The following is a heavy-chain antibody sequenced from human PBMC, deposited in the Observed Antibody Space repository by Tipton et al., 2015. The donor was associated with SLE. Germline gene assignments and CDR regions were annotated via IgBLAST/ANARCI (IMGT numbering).Heavy chain of an antibody. D-gene: IGHD3-10*01. CDR1: GGSISSGSYY. CDR2: IYISGST. CDR3: ARGVPWGGYDTFDI. V-gene: IGHV4-61*02. J-gene: IGHJ3*02. Sequence: TLSLTCTVSGGSISSGSYYWTWIRQPAGKGLEWIGRIYISGSTNYNPSLKRRVTISADTSKSQFSLKLSSVTAADTAIYYCARGVPWGGYDTFDIWGQGTMVTVSS.